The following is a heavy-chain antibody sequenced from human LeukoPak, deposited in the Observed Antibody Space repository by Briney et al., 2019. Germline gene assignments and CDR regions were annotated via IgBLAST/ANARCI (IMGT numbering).Heavy chain of an antibody. CDR2: INHSGNT. Sequence: SETLSLTCAVYGXSFXSXXXXXXXXXPXXXLXWXGEINHSGNTNYNPSLKSRVTISVDTSKNQFSLKLSSVTAADTAVYYCARVDGDGYNIPDYWGQGTLVTVSS. V-gene: IGHV4-34*01. CDR3: ARVDGDGYNIPDY. J-gene: IGHJ4*02. CDR1: GXSFXSXX. D-gene: IGHD5-24*01.